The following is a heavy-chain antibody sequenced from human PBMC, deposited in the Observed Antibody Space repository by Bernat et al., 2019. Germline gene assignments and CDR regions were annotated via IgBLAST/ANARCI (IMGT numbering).Heavy chain of an antibody. CDR1: GFTFSDYE. D-gene: IGHD5-12*01. V-gene: IGHV3-48*03. CDR2: ISSSGGTM. Sequence: EVQLVESGGGLVQPGGSLRLSSAASGFTFSDYEMNWVRQAPGKGLEWVSFISSSGGTMYYADSVKGRFTISRDNAKISLYLQMNSLRAEDTAIYYCASRLRIPMMDVWGQGTTVTVSS. CDR3: ASRLRIPMMDV. J-gene: IGHJ6*02.